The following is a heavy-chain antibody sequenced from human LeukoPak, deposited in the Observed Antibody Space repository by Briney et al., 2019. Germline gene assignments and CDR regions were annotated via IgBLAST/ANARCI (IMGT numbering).Heavy chain of an antibody. V-gene: IGHV4-34*01. CDR1: GGSFSGYY. CDR3: ARGLGIVGA. D-gene: IGHD1-26*01. CDR2: INHSGST. J-gene: IGHJ5*02. Sequence: SETLSLTCAVYGGSFSGYYWSWIRQPPGKGLEWIGEINHSGSTNYNPSLKSRVTISVDTSKNQFSLKLSSVTAADTAVYYCARGLGIVGAWGQGTLVTVSS.